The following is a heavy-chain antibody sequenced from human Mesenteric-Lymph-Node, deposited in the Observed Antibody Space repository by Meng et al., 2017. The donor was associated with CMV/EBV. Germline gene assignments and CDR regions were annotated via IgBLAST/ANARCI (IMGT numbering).Heavy chain of an antibody. CDR3: ARAAGPSRHSYFDY. V-gene: IGHV3-48*03. CDR2: ISSSRTTM. J-gene: IGHJ4*02. CDR1: GFTFSNYV. D-gene: IGHD6-13*01. Sequence: GESLKISCASSGFTFSNYVMHWVRQAPGKGLEWLAYISSSRTTMYTAGSVKGRFPISRDNAQKSLYLQLYSLRAEDTAVYFCARAAGPSRHSYFDYWGQGTLVTVSS.